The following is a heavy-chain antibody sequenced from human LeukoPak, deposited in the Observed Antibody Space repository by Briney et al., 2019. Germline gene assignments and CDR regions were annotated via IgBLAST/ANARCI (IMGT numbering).Heavy chain of an antibody. D-gene: IGHD3-10*01. Sequence: PSETLSLTCPVYGGSFSGHFWIWIRQPPGKGLEWIGEINHSGSTNYNPSLKSRVPISVDTSKTHFSLKLKSVTAADTAVYYCARGGRGEPTARRVKPGNWFDPWGQGTLVTVFS. V-gene: IGHV4-34*01. CDR1: GGSFSGHF. CDR3: ARGGRGEPTARRVKPGNWFDP. CDR2: INHSGST. J-gene: IGHJ5*02.